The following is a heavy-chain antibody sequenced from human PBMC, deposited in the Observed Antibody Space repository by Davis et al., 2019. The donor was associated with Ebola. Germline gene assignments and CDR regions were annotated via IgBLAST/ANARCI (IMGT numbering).Heavy chain of an antibody. CDR3: AREWLFSSNFDY. CDR2: INPNSGGT. D-gene: IGHD3-22*01. V-gene: IGHV1-2*04. Sequence: ASVKVSCKASGYTFTSYYMHWVRQAPGQGLEWMGWINPNSGGTNYVQKFQGWVTMTRDTSISPAYMELSRLRSDDTAVYYCAREWLFSSNFDYWGQGTLVTVSS. J-gene: IGHJ4*02. CDR1: GYTFTSYY.